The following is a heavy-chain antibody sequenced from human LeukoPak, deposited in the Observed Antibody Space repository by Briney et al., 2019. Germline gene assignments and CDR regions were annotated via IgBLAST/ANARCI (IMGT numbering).Heavy chain of an antibody. CDR3: ARGTTVTTGFDY. D-gene: IGHD4-11*01. CDR2: IYHSGST. V-gene: IGHV4-4*02. Sequence: PSGTLSLTCAVSGGSISSSNWWSWVRQPPGKGLEWIGEIYHSGSTNYNPSLKSRVTISVDTSKNQFSLKLSSVTAADTAVYYCARGTTVTTGFDYWGQGTLVTVSS. CDR1: GGSISSSNW. J-gene: IGHJ4*02.